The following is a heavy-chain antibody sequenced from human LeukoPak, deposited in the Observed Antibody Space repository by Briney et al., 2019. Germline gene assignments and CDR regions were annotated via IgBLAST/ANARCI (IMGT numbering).Heavy chain of an antibody. D-gene: IGHD4-11*01. J-gene: IGHJ6*02. CDR3: ARGHDYSNYPGYGMDV. CDR1: GGSISSGGYY. V-gene: IGHV4-31*03. Sequence: PSQTLSLTCTVSGGSISSGGYYWRWLRQHPGTGLEWIGYIYYSGSTYYNPSLKSRVTISVDTSKNQFSLKLSSVTAADTAVYYCARGHDYSNYPGYGMDVWGQGTTVTVSS. CDR2: IYYSGST.